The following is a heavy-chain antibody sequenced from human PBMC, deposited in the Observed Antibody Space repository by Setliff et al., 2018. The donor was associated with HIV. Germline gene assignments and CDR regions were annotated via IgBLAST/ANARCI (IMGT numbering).Heavy chain of an antibody. J-gene: IGHJ4*02. Sequence: KPSETLSLTCSVSGGSISGYYWTWIRQPPGKGLEWIGYIYYSGSTYYNPSLKSRITISVDTSKNQFSLRLSSVTAADTAVYYCARSGSSSPYYFDYWGQGTLVTVSS. CDR1: GGSISGYY. D-gene: IGHD6-6*01. CDR2: IYYSGST. V-gene: IGHV4-59*12. CDR3: ARSGSSSPYYFDY.